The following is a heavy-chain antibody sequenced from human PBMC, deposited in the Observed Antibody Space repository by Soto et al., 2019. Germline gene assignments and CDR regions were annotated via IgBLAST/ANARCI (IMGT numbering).Heavy chain of an antibody. D-gene: IGHD4-4*01. J-gene: IGHJ4*02. CDR2: ISGSGGST. CDR3: AKPGPMTTVYYYFDY. V-gene: IGHV3-23*01. CDR1: GSTFSSYA. Sequence: HPGGSLRLSCAASGSTFSSYAMSWVRQAPGKGLEWVSAISGSGGSTYYADSVKGRFTISRDNSKNTLYLQMNSLRAEDTAVYYCAKPGPMTTVYYYFDYWGQGTLVTVSS.